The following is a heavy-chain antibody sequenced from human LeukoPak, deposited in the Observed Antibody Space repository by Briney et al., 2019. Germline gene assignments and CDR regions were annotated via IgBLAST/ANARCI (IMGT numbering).Heavy chain of an antibody. D-gene: IGHD3-16*01. V-gene: IGHV3-7*05. CDR2: IDRGGSKK. CDR3: ARDDYLDY. Sequence: GGSLRLSCEVSGFTLSGYWMAWVRQAPGRGLEWVAHIDRGGSKKNYVDPVKGRFTISRDNAKKSVYLQMDSLRAEDTAVYYCARDDYLDYWGQGTLGTVSA. J-gene: IGHJ4*02. CDR1: GFTLSGYW.